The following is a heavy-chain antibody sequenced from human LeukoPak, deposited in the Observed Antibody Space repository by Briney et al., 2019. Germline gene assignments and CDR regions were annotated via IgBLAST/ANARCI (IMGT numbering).Heavy chain of an antibody. CDR1: GYSFTDYY. V-gene: IGHV1-2*06. D-gene: IGHD2-21*01. CDR3: ARADRLHGGPYLIGP. J-gene: IGHJ5*02. Sequence: ASVKVSCKTSGYSFTDYYMHWVRQAPGQGLEWMGRINPNSGGTSSAQKFQGRVTMTRDTSITTVYMEVSWLTPDDTAIYYCARADRLHGGPYLIGPWGQGTLVTVSS. CDR2: INPNSGGT.